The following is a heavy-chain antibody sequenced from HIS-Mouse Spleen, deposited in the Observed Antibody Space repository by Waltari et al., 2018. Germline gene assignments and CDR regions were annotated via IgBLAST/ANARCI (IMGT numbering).Heavy chain of an antibody. CDR1: GFTFSSYW. D-gene: IGHD6-13*01. J-gene: IGHJ6*02. V-gene: IGHV4-4*02. CDR3: ARALEYSSSWYYYYYGMDV. CDR2: IYHSGST. Sequence: VQLVESGGGLVQPGGSLRLSCAASGFTFSSYWMSWVRQAPGKGLAWIGGIYHSGSTYYNPSLKSRVTISVDTSKNQFSLKLSSVTAADTAVYYCARALEYSSSWYYYYYGMDVWGQGTTVTVSS.